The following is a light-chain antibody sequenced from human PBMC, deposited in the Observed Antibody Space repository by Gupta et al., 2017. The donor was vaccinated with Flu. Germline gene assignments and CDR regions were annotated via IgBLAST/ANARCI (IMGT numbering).Light chain of an antibody. CDR2: VGS. J-gene: IGKJ4*01. V-gene: IGKV3-20*01. CDR3: QRYGTSPLT. Sequence: IVLTQSPATMSSSPGERATLPCRASQTNCSNYLAWYQQKPGQAPRLLIYVGSSWAAGVPDRFSGSGSGTEFTLTISSLEPDDFAVYYCQRYGTSPLTFGGGTKVEI. CDR1: QTNCSNY.